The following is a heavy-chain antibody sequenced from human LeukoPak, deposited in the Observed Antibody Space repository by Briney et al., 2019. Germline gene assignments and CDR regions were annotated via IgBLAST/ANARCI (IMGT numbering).Heavy chain of an antibody. V-gene: IGHV3-23*01. CDR2: ISDSGGRT. CDR3: AKDRGRDGYNEY. Sequence: GGSLRLSCAASGFSFASFAMGWVRQPPGKGLEWVSTISDSGGRTHYADSVQGRFTISRDNSKNTLYLQMNSLRAEDTAVYYCAKDRGRDGYNEYWGQGTLVTVSS. J-gene: IGHJ4*02. D-gene: IGHD5-24*01. CDR1: GFSFASFA.